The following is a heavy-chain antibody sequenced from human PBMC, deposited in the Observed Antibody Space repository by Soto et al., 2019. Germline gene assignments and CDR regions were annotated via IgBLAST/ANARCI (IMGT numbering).Heavy chain of an antibody. Sequence: TSETLSLTCSVSGGSISGSYWSWIRQSPGKGLEWLGYVYYTGSTNYSPSLRSRVSISVDTSKNEFSLRLSSVTAADTAVYYCASPNIFKTGMDVWGQGTTVTVSS. CDR2: VYYTGST. V-gene: IGHV4-59*12. CDR3: ASPNIFKTGMDV. CDR1: GGSISGSY. J-gene: IGHJ6*02.